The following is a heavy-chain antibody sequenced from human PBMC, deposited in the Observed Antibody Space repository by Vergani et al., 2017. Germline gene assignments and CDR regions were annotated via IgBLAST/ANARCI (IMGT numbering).Heavy chain of an antibody. V-gene: IGHV3-48*03. CDR1: GFTFSSYE. J-gene: IGHJ6*02. Sequence: EVQLVESGGGLVKPGGSLRLSCAASGFTFSSYEMNWVRQAPGKGLEWVSYISSSGSTIYYADSVKGRFTISRDNAKNSLYLQMNSLRAEDTAVYYCARVHPIDSYLNGMDVWGQGTTVTVSS. CDR2: ISSSGSTI. CDR3: ARVHPIDSYLNGMDV. D-gene: IGHD1-26*01.